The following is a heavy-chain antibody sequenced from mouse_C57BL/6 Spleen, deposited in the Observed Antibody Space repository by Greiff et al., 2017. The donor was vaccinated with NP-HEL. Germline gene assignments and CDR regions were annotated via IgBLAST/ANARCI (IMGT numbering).Heavy chain of an antibody. CDR3: ARVLLLSPYYFDY. V-gene: IGHV1-58*01. CDR2: IYIGNGYT. Sequence: EVKLQESGAELVRPGSSVKMSCKTSGYTFTSYGINWVKQRPGQGLEWIGYIYIGNGYTEYNEQFKGKATLTSDTSSSTAYMQLSSLTSEDSAIYFCARVLLLSPYYFDYRGQGTTLTVSS. CDR1: GYTFTSYG. J-gene: IGHJ2*01. D-gene: IGHD2-10*01.